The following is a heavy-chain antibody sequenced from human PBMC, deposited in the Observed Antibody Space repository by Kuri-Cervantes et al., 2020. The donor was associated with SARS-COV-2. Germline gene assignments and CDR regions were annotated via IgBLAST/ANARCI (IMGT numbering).Heavy chain of an antibody. Sequence: GGSLRLSCVTSGFTFNGYDMDWVRQAPTKGLEWVSNIGRTGERIYYADSVKGRFTISRDNAKNSLYLQMNSLRAEDTAVYYCVGWWGNGQPPWGQGTRVTVSS. CDR1: GFTFNGYD. CDR2: IGRTGERI. V-gene: IGHV3-21*01. D-gene: IGHD2-15*01. J-gene: IGHJ5*02. CDR3: VGWWGNGQPP.